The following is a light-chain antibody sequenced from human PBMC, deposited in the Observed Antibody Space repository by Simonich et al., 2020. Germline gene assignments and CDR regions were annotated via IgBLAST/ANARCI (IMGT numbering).Light chain of an antibody. CDR1: SSDVGGYNY. CDR2: DVS. J-gene: IGLJ2*01. CDR3: SSYTSSSTLV. V-gene: IGLV2-14*01. Sequence: QSALTQPASVSGSPGQSITISCTGTSSDVGGYNYVSWYQQHPGQAPKLKIYDVSKRPSGVSNRLSGSKSGNTASMTISGLQAEDEADYYCSSYTSSSTLVFGGGTKLTVL.